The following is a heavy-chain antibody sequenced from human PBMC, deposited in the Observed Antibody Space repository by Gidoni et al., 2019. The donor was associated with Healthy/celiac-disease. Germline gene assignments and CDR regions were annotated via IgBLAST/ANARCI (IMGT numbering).Heavy chain of an antibody. CDR1: GFTFSSYG. D-gene: IGHD4-4*01. J-gene: IGHJ5*02. V-gene: IGHV3-33*01. Sequence: QVQLVESGGGVVQPGRSLRLSCAASGFTFSSYGMHWVRQAPGKGLEWVAVIWYDGSNKYYADSVKGRFTISRDNSKNTLYLQMNSLRAEDTAVYYCARDSHDYSNYGVTYWFDPWAREPWSPSPQ. CDR3: ARDSHDYSNYGVTYWFDP. CDR2: IWYDGSNK.